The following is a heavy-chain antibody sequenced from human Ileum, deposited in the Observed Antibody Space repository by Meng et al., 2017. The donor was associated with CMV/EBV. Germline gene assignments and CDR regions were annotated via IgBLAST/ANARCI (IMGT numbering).Heavy chain of an antibody. CDR1: GFTVSSNW. J-gene: IGHJ4*02. CDR3: VRGGSRYGDWEY. CDR2: TSGDGRTI. Sequence: GESLKISCAASGFTVSSNWMHWVRQAPGKGLVWVSRTSGDGRTINYGDSVKGRFTISRDNARNTVYLKMNSLRADDTAVYYCVRGGSRYGDWEYWGQGTVVTVSS. V-gene: IGHV3-74*01. D-gene: IGHD1-26*01.